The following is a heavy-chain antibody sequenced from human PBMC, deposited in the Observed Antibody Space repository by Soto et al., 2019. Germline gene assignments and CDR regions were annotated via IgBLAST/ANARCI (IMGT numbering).Heavy chain of an antibody. CDR3: TRAESPDTAHFYDY. J-gene: IGHJ4*02. V-gene: IGHV3-49*04. D-gene: IGHD3-3*02. CDR2: VRNQTYGATP. Sequence: GGPLRLSCTTSGFTFENYAINWVRQAPGKGLEWVGLVRNQTYGATPEYAESIKGRFTISRDDANDIASLQMNRLYTEDSGVYYCTRAESPDTAHFYDYWGQGTLVTVSS. CDR1: GFTFENYA.